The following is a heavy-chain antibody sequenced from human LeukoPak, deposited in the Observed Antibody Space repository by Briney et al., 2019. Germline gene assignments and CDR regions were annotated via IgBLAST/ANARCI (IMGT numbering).Heavy chain of an antibody. CDR3: ARDRVVYSYGYGWFDP. CDR1: GYTFTSYD. D-gene: IGHD5-18*01. V-gene: IGHV1-8*03. Sequence: ASVKVSCKASGYTFTSYDINWVRQATGQGLEWMGWMNPNSGNTGYAQKFQGRVTITADKSTSTAYMELSSLRSEDTAVYYCARDRVVYSYGYGWFDPWGQGTLVTVSS. J-gene: IGHJ5*02. CDR2: MNPNSGNT.